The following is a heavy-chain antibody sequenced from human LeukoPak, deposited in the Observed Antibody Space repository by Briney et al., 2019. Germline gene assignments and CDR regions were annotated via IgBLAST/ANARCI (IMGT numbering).Heavy chain of an antibody. D-gene: IGHD3-10*01. CDR3: ARDLSFGAPYNWFDP. V-gene: IGHV3-48*03. Sequence: PGGSLRLSCAASGFTFSSYEMNWVRQAPGKGLEWVSYISSGGSTRYYADSVKGRFTISRDNAKNTLYLQMNNLRAEDTAVYYCARDLSFGAPYNWFDPWGQGTLVTVSS. CDR1: GFTFSSYE. CDR2: ISSGGSTR. J-gene: IGHJ5*02.